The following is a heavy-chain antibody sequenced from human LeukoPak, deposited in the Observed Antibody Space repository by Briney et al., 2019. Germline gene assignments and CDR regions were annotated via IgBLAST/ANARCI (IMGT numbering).Heavy chain of an antibody. D-gene: IGHD5-18*01. J-gene: IGHJ4*02. CDR2: TYYRSKWSS. CDR1: GDSVSSNSAT. CDR3: ARGRVLDSGMVTWLDY. V-gene: IGHV6-1*01. Sequence: SQTLSLTCAISGDSVSSNSATWNWIRQSPSRGLEWLVRTYYRSKWSSDSVVSVKSRITINPDTSKNQFSLQLNSVTPEDTAVYYCARGRVLDSGMVTWLDYWGQGTLVTVSS.